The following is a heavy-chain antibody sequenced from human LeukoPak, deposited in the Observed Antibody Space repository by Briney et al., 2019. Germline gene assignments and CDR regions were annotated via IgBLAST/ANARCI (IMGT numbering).Heavy chain of an antibody. V-gene: IGHV1-2*02. Sequence: ASVKVSCKASGYTFTGYYIHWVRQAPGQGLEWMGWINPNSGGTNYAQKFQGRVTMTRDTSISTAYMELSRLRSDDTAVYYCARDWRPDYDFWSGYSALLDYWGQGTLVTVSS. CDR3: ARDWRPDYDFWSGYSALLDY. J-gene: IGHJ4*02. D-gene: IGHD3-3*01. CDR1: GYTFTGYY. CDR2: INPNSGGT.